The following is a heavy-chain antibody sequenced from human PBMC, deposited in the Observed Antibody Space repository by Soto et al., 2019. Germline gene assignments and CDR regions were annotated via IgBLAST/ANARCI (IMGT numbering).Heavy chain of an antibody. CDR1: GGSISSSSYY. D-gene: IGHD5-18*01. V-gene: IGHV4-39*01. J-gene: IGHJ4*02. CDR2: IYYSGST. CDR3: ARLGIQLWAYFDY. Sequence: PSETLSPTCTVSGGSISSSSYYWGWIRQPPGKGLEWIGSIYYSGSTYYNPSLKSRVTISVDTSKNQFSLKLSSVTAADTAVYYCARLGIQLWAYFDYWGQGTLVTVSS.